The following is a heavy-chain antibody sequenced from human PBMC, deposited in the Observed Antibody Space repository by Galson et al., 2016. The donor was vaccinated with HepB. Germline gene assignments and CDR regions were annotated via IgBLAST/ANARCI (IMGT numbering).Heavy chain of an antibody. CDR1: GFTFGSDW. CDR3: ALYYYHSSGFGEYFQH. Sequence: SLRLSCATSGFTFGSDWMSWVRQAPGKGLDWVANIKPDGGARYYVDSLKGRFTIPRDNAKNTLYLQMNNLRAEDTAVYYCALYYYHSSGFGEYFQHWGQGTRVTASS. J-gene: IGHJ1*01. V-gene: IGHV3-7*03. D-gene: IGHD3-22*01. CDR2: IKPDGGAR.